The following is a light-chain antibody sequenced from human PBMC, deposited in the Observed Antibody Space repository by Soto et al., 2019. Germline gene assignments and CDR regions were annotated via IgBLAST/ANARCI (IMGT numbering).Light chain of an antibody. Sequence: QYALTQPASVSGSPGQSITISCTGTVVGAHRFVSWYQQVPGTAPKLLIYEVIKRPSGISPRFSGSKAGNTASLTISGLQADDEADYFCSTYTSASTSFGGGTQLTVL. CDR3: STYTSASTS. V-gene: IGLV2-14*01. CDR2: EVI. J-gene: IGLJ2*01. CDR1: VVGAHRF.